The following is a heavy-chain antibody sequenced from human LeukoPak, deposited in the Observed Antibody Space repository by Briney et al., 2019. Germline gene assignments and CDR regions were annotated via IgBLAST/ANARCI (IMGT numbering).Heavy chain of an antibody. CDR2: INPNSGNT. D-gene: IGHD2-2*01. Sequence: ASVKVSCKASGYTFTGYYMHWVRQAPGQGLEWMGWINPNSGNTNYAQKFQGRVTMTRDTSISTAYMELSRLRSDDTAVYYCARDTGSSTSCYEYWGQGTLVTVSS. CDR3: ARDTGSSTSCYEY. V-gene: IGHV1-2*02. J-gene: IGHJ4*02. CDR1: GYTFTGYY.